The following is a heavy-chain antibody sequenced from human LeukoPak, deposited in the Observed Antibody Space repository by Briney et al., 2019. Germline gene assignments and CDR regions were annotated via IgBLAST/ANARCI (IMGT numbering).Heavy chain of an antibody. D-gene: IGHD2-15*01. V-gene: IGHV1-2*02. CDR1: GYTFTGYY. Sequence: ALVKVSCKASGYTFTGYYMHWVRQAPGQGLEWMGWINSNSGGTNYAQKFQGRFTMTRDTSISTAYMELSRLRSDDTAVYYCARACSGGSCYGAFDIRGQGTMVTVSS. J-gene: IGHJ3*02. CDR3: ARACSGGSCYGAFDI. CDR2: INSNSGGT.